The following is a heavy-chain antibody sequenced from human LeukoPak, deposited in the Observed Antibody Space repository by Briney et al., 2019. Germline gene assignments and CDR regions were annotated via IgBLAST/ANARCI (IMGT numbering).Heavy chain of an antibody. CDR2: IYYSGST. V-gene: IGHV4-59*12. CDR3: ARDGGAAAAHFDY. J-gene: IGHJ4*02. Sequence: SETLSLTCTVSGGSISSYYWSWIRQPPGKGLEWIGYIYYSGSTNYNPSLKSRVTISVDTSKNQFSLKLSSVTAADTAVYYCARDGGAAAAHFDYWGQGTLVTVSS. D-gene: IGHD6-13*01. CDR1: GGSISSYY.